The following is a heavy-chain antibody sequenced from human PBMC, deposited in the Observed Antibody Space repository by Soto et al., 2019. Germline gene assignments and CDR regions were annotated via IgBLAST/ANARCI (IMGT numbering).Heavy chain of an antibody. D-gene: IGHD7-27*01. CDR2: IYSGGST. J-gene: IGHJ6*01. Sequence: EVQLVETGGGLIQPGGSLRLSCAASGFTVSSNYMSWVRQAPGKGLEWVSIIYSGGSTYYADSVKGRFTISRDNSKNTLYLQMNSLRSEDTNVNYCARARAETGAGIYYHCYCIDVW. CDR1: GFTVSSNY. V-gene: IGHV3-53*02. CDR3: ARARAETGAGIYYHCYCIDV.